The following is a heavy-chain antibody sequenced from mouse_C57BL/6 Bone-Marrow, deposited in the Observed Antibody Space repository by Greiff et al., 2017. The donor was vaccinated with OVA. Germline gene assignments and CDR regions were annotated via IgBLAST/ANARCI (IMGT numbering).Heavy chain of an antibody. J-gene: IGHJ1*03. Sequence: VQLQQSGPELVKPGDSVKISCKASGYSFTGYFMNWVMQSHGKSLEWIGRINHYNGDTFYNQKFKGKSTLTVDKSSSTAHMVLRSLTSEVSAVYYGARYCSSYWYFDVWGTGTTVTVSA. V-gene: IGHV1-20*01. CDR2: INHYNGDT. CDR1: GYSFTGYF. D-gene: IGHD1-1*01. CDR3: ARYCSSYWYFDV.